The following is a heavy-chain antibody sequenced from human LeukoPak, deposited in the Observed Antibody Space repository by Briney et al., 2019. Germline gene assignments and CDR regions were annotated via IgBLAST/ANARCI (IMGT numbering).Heavy chain of an antibody. CDR2: ISSSSSYI. Sequence: GGSLRLSCAASGFTFSSYSMNWVRQAPGKGLEWVSSISSSSSYIYYADSVKGRFTISRDNAKNSLYLQMNSLRAEDAAVYYCARDVAAAGYPDYWGQGTLVTVSS. D-gene: IGHD6-13*01. CDR1: GFTFSSYS. J-gene: IGHJ4*02. CDR3: ARDVAAAGYPDY. V-gene: IGHV3-21*01.